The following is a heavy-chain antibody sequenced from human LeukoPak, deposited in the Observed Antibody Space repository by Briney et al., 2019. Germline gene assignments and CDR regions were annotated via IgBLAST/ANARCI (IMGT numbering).Heavy chain of an antibody. D-gene: IGHD4-17*01. J-gene: IGHJ4*02. Sequence: AGGSLRLSCAASGFTFSDYYMSWIRQAPGKGLEWVSYISSSGSTIYYADSVKGRFTISRDNAKNSLYLQMNSLRAEDTAVYYCASEVGYGDRPINFDYWGQGTLVTVSS. V-gene: IGHV3-11*01. CDR1: GFTFSDYY. CDR2: ISSSGSTI. CDR3: ASEVGYGDRPINFDY.